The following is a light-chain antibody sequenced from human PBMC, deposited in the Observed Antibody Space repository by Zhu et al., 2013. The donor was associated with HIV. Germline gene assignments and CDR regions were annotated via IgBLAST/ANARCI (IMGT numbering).Light chain of an antibody. V-gene: IGKV1-5*01. CDR1: QSISSY. CDR3: QQYNSYSPWT. CDR2: GAF. J-gene: IGKJ1*01. Sequence: DIQMTQSPSSLSASVGDRVTITCRASQSISSYLNWYQQKPGKAPNLLIYGAFSLQSGVPSRFSGSGSGTEFTLTISSLQPDDFATYYCQQYNSYSPWTFGQGTKVEIK.